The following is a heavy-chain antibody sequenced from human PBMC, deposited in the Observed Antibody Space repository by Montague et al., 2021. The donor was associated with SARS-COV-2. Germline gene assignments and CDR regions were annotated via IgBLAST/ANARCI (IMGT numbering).Heavy chain of an antibody. CDR1: GVSISSGSYY. Sequence: SETLSLTRSVSGVSISSGSYYWSWVRQPPGKGLEWIGYVYHTGSTNYNPSLKSRVTLSIDTSKNQFSLNLTSVTAADTAVYYCVREKYYFDDSGSKWGQGSLGSV. J-gene: IGHJ4*02. CDR2: VYHTGST. D-gene: IGHD3-22*01. V-gene: IGHV4-61*01. CDR3: VREKYYFDDSGSK.